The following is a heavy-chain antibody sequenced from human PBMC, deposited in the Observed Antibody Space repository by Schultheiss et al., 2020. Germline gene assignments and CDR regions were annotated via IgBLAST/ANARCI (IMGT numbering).Heavy chain of an antibody. V-gene: IGHV3-48*03. Sequence: GESLKISCAASGFTFSSYEMNWVRQAPGKGLEWVSYISSSGSTIYYADSVKGRFTISRDNAKNSLYLQMNSLRAEDTAVYYCARIGLAIAAAHLGYWGQGTLVTVSS. CDR3: ARIGLAIAAAHLGY. CDR2: ISSSGSTI. D-gene: IGHD6-13*01. J-gene: IGHJ4*02. CDR1: GFTFSSYE.